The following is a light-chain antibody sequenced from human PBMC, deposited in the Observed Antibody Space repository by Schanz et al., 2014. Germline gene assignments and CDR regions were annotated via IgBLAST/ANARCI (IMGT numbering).Light chain of an antibody. Sequence: DIRMTQSPSTLSASVGDRVTITCRASQSISTWLAWYQQKPGKAPKFLIHDASSLETGVPSRFSGSGSGTEFTLTISSLQPDDFAIYFCQHYSIYPWTFGQGTKVEIK. CDR1: QSISTW. J-gene: IGKJ1*01. V-gene: IGKV1-5*01. CDR3: QHYSIYPWT. CDR2: DAS.